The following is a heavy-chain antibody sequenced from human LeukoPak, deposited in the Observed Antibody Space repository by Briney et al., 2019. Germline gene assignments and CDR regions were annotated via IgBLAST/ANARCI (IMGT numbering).Heavy chain of an antibody. V-gene: IGHV3-23*01. D-gene: IGHD2-2*01. CDR3: ANGPPRLSVARYYCSSTSCYGSDV. Sequence: GGSLRLSCAASGFTFSSYAMSWVRQAPAKGLEWVSAISGSGGSTYYADSVKGRFTISRDNSKNTLYLQMNSLRAEDTAVYYCANGPPRLSVARYYCSSTSCYGSDVWGQGTTVTVSS. CDR2: ISGSGGST. CDR1: GFTFSSYA. J-gene: IGHJ6*02.